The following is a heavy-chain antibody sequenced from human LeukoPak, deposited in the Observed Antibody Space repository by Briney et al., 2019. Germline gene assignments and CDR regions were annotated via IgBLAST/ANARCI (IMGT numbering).Heavy chain of an antibody. V-gene: IGHV1-2*02. Sequence: ASVKVSCKASGYTFTGYYMHWVRQAPGQGLEWMGWINPNSGGTNYAQKFQGRVTMTRDTSISTAYMELSRLRSDDTAVYYCARDSSSWFQSPYYFDYWGQGTLVTVSS. CDR1: GYTFTGYY. CDR2: INPNSGGT. CDR3: ARDSSSWFQSPYYFDY. J-gene: IGHJ4*02. D-gene: IGHD6-13*01.